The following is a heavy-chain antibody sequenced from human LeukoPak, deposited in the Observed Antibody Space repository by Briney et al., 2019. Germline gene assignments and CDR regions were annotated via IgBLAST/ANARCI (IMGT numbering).Heavy chain of an antibody. CDR3: ARDHSRSYAHDY. CDR2: ISSSGSTI. CDR1: GFTFSSYE. Sequence: GGSLRLSCAASGFTFSSYEMNWVRQAPGKGLEWVSYISSSGSTICYADSVKGRFTISRDNAKNSLYLQMNSLRAEDTAVYYCARDHSRSYAHDYWGQGTLVTVSS. J-gene: IGHJ4*02. V-gene: IGHV3-48*03. D-gene: IGHD2-2*01.